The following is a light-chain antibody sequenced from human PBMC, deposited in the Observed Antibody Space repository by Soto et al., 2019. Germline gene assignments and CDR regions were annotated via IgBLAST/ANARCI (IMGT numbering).Light chain of an antibody. CDR3: HPYDSSLGFVF. Sequence: QSVLTQPPSVSGAPGQRVTISCTGSSSNIGAGYDVHWYQQLPGTAPKLLIYGNSNRPSGVPDRFSGSKSGTSASLAITGLRVEDEVDYSRHPYDSSLGFVFFGGGPQLTAL. V-gene: IGLV1-40*01. J-gene: IGLJ2*01. CDR1: SSNIGAGYD. CDR2: GNS.